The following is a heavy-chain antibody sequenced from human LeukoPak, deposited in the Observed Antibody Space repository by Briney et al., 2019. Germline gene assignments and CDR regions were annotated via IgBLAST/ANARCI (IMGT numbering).Heavy chain of an antibody. J-gene: IGHJ5*02. Sequence: PGRSLRLSCAASEFTFSSYAMHWVRQAPGKGLEWVTVISYDGSNKYYADSVKGRFTISRDNSKNTLYLQMNSLRAEDTAVYYCAKRRSRNMITFGGVENWFGPWGQGTLVTVSS. CDR2: ISYDGSNK. V-gene: IGHV3-30*18. CDR3: AKRRSRNMITFGGVENWFGP. D-gene: IGHD3-16*01. CDR1: EFTFSSYA.